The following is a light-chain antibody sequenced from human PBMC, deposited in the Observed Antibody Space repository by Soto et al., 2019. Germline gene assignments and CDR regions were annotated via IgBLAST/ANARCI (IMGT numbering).Light chain of an antibody. J-gene: IGKJ5*01. CDR3: QQGYSTPVT. CDR1: QSISRH. Sequence: DVHRTPFSSSLSPSVGGRVTLPCRASQSISRHLNWYQQKPGRAPRLLIYGASNLQSGVPSRFSGSGSGTDFTLTISSLLPEDFATYYCQQGYSTPVTFGQGTRLEI. CDR2: GAS. V-gene: IGKV1-39*01.